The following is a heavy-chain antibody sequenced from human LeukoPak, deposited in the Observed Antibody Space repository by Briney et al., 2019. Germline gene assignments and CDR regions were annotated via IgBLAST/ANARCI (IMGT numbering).Heavy chain of an antibody. CDR1: GYTFTSYG. J-gene: IGHJ6*04. V-gene: IGHV1-18*01. CDR2: ISAYNGNT. Sequence: ASAKVSCKASGYTFTSYGISWVRQAPGQGLKWMGWISAYNGNTNYAQKLQGGVTMTEDTSTDTAYMELSSLRSEDTAVYYCATSRGYSYGPPNKYYYYYYGMDVWGKGTTVTVSS. CDR3: ATSRGYSYGPPNKYYYYYYGMDV. D-gene: IGHD5-18*01.